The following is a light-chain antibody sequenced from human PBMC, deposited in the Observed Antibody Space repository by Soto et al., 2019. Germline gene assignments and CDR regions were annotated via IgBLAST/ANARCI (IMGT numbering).Light chain of an antibody. J-gene: IGKJ5*01. CDR3: KQYKECTPCT. Sequence: IVVTKWAATLSASPGETPTLACRASQGVXNNVGWYQQKPGQAPRFLTXGESTRATGIPARFTGSGSGTEFTLSISSLQSEEVAVYYCKQYKECTPCTFGQGTRLEI. CDR1: QGVXNN. V-gene: IGKV3-15*01. CDR2: GES.